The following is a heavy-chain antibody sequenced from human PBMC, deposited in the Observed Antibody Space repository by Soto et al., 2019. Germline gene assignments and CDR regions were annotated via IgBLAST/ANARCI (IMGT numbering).Heavy chain of an antibody. CDR2: ISGTSNDI. J-gene: IGHJ6*02. CDR3: ATSIAAHLGYYGMDV. Sequence: GGSLRLSCAASGFTFGSYSLNWVRQAPGKGLEWVSSISGTSNDIYYADSAKGRFIISRDNASDSLYPQMYSLSAEDTAIYFCATSIAAHLGYYGMDVWGQGTTVTVSS. V-gene: IGHV3-21*01. D-gene: IGHD6-6*01. CDR1: GFTFGSYS.